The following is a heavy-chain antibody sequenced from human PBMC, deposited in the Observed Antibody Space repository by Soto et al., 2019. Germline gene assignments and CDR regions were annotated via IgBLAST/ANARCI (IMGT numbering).Heavy chain of an antibody. CDR1: GFTFSGSA. J-gene: IGHJ4*02. CDR2: IRSKANSYAT. CDR3: TRLVPEVDTAMVSLPLVFS. Sequence: GGSLRLSCAASGFTFSGSAMHWVRQASGKGLEWVGRIRSKANSYATAYAASVKGRFTISRDDSKNTAYLQMNSLKTEDTAVYYCTRLVPEVDTAMVSLPLVFSWGQGTLVTVSS. V-gene: IGHV3-73*01. D-gene: IGHD5-18*01.